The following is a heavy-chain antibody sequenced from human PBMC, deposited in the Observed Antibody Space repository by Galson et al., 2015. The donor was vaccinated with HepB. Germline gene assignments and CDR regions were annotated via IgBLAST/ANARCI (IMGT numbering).Heavy chain of an antibody. CDR1: GYTFTGYY. V-gene: IGHV1-2*04. J-gene: IGHJ6*02. D-gene: IGHD6-19*01. Sequence: SVKVSCKASGYTFTGYYMHWVRQAPGQGLEWMGWINPNSGGTNYAQKFQGWVTMTRDTSISTAYMELSRLRSDDTAVYYRARAPIIAVAGSYYYYGMDVWGQGTTVTVSS. CDR2: INPNSGGT. CDR3: ARAPIIAVAGSYYYYGMDV.